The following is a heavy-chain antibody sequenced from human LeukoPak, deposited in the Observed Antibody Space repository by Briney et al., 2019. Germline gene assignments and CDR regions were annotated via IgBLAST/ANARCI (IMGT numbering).Heavy chain of an antibody. CDR1: GFTFSSYG. Sequence: GGSLRLSCAASGFTFSSYGMHWVRQAPGKGLEWVAVISYDGSNKYYADSVKGRFTISRDNSKNTLYLQMNSLRAEDTAVYYCAKGATRLAAAGTNFDYWGQGTLVTVSS. CDR2: ISYDGSNK. V-gene: IGHV3-30*18. D-gene: IGHD6-13*01. J-gene: IGHJ4*02. CDR3: AKGATRLAAAGTNFDY.